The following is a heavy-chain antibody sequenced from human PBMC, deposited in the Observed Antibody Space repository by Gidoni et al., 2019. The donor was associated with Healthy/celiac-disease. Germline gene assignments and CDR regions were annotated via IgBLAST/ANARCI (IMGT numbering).Heavy chain of an antibody. V-gene: IGHV4-30-2*01. D-gene: IGHD5-18*01. J-gene: IGHJ4*02. Sequence: QLQLQDSCSGLVTPSPTLSLTCAVSGGSISSGGYSWSWIRQPPGKGLEWIGYIYHSGSTHYNPPLKSRVTISADRSKNQFALKLSSVTAADTAVYYGARGGDTAMVNGGQGTLVTVSS. CDR1: GGSISSGGYS. CDR2: IYHSGST. CDR3: ARGGDTAMVN.